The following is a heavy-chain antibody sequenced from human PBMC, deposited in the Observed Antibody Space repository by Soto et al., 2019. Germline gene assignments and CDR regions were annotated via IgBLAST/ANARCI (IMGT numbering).Heavy chain of an antibody. J-gene: IGHJ6*02. CDR2: VYHTGTT. D-gene: IGHD3-22*01. CDR3: ARALVTDYNSRDYHYYFAMDV. CDR1: GGPVSGDDLY. V-gene: IGHV4-31*02. Sequence: SATLSLTCVVSGGPVSGDDLYWSWIRHLPGKGLEWIANVYHTGTTYYNPSLKSRVSMSVDTSQNQFSLILASVAAADTAVYYCARALVTDYNSRDYHYYFAMDVWGQGISVTVSS.